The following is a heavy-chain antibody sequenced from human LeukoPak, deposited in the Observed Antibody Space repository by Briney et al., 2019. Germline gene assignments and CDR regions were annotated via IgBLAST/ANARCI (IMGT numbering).Heavy chain of an antibody. CDR3: ARQTIVVAPLDY. J-gene: IGHJ4*02. CDR1: GFTFSSYW. V-gene: IGHV3-48*04. Sequence: GGSLRLSCAASGFTFSSYWMNWVRQAPGKGLEWVSYISRSGSTIYYADSVKGRFSISRDNAKNSLFLQMNSLRAEDTAVYYCARQTIVVAPLDYWGQGTLVTVSS. CDR2: ISRSGSTI. D-gene: IGHD3-22*01.